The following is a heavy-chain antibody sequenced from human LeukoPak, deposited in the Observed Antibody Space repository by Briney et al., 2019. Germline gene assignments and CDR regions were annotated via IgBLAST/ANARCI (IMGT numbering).Heavy chain of an antibody. D-gene: IGHD3-10*01. J-gene: IGHJ4*02. CDR2: INQDGSEK. CDR3: ARDGYDSGSHDY. CDR1: GFTFSSYW. V-gene: IGHV3-7*04. Sequence: GGSLRLSCAASGFTFSSYWMSWVRQAPGKGLEWVANINQDGSEKYYVDSVKGRFTISRDNAKNSLYLQMNSLRGADTAVYYCARDGYDSGSHDYWGQGTLVTVSS.